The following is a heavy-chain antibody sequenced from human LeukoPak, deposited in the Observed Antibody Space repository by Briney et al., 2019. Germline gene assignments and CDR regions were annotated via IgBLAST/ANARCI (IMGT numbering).Heavy chain of an antibody. J-gene: IGHJ4*02. CDR2: IRSKTYGGTT. Sequence: GGSLRLSCTASGFTFGDYSMTWVRQAPGKGLQWVGFIRSKTYGGTTEYAASVKGRFTISRDDSKSIAYLQMNSLKTEDTAVYYCTRGNSGSYYNQGFDYWGQGTPVTVSS. D-gene: IGHD3-10*01. CDR1: GFTFGDYS. V-gene: IGHV3-49*04. CDR3: TRGNSGSYYNQGFDY.